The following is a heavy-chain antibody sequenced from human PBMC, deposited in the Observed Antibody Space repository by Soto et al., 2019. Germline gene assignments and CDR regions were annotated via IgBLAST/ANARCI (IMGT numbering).Heavy chain of an antibody. CDR2: ISYDGSNK. V-gene: IGHV3-30-3*01. CDR3: ARWLQSHWYSYGMDV. Sequence: LRLPWSASGFTFSSYAMHWVRQAPGKGLEWVAVISYDGSNKDSADCVKGRLNISRDNSKNTLYLQMNSLRGEDTVVYYCARWLQSHWYSYGMDVWGRGTTVTVFS. J-gene: IGHJ6*02. D-gene: IGHD5-12*01. CDR1: GFTFSSYA.